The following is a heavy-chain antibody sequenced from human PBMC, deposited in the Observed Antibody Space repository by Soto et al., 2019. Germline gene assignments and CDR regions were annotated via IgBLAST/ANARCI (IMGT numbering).Heavy chain of an antibody. V-gene: IGHV1-3*01. Sequence: VASVKVSCKASGYTFTIYAMHWVLQAPGQRLEWMGWINAGNGNTKYSQKFQGRVTITRDTSASTAYMELSSLRSEDTAVYYCARPDQIAAAGNFDYCGQGTLVTVSS. CDR1: GYTFTIYA. CDR2: INAGNGNT. J-gene: IGHJ4*02. D-gene: IGHD6-13*01. CDR3: ARPDQIAAAGNFDY.